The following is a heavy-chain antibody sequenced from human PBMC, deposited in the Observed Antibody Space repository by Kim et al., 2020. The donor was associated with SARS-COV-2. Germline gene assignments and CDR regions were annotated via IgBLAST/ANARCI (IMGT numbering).Heavy chain of an antibody. J-gene: IGHJ6*02. CDR1: GFTFSSYW. CDR3: ARYYSGSYYWFLDYYGMDV. D-gene: IGHD1-26*01. V-gene: IGHV3-74*01. CDR2: INSDGSST. Sequence: GGSLRLSCAASGFTFSSYWMHWVRQAPGKGLVWVSRINSDGSSTSYADSVKGRFTISRNNAKNTLYLQMNSLRAEDTAVYYCARYYSGSYYWFLDYYGMDVWGQGTTVTVSS.